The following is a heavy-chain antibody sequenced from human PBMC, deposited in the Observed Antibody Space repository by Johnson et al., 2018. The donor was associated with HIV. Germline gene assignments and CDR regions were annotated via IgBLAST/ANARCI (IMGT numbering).Heavy chain of an antibody. Sequence: VQLVESGGGVVQPGQSLRLSCAASGFSVSTSYMTWVRQAPGKGLAWVSSISCGGRTYYADTVKGRVSISRDTSKNTLDLQMNSLRAEDTAVYYCARGPSAYCGGDCPGGAFDIWGQGTMVTVSS. CDR3: ARGPSAYCGGDCPGGAFDI. CDR1: GFSVSTSY. V-gene: IGHV3-66*02. J-gene: IGHJ3*02. CDR2: ISCGGRT. D-gene: IGHD2-21*02.